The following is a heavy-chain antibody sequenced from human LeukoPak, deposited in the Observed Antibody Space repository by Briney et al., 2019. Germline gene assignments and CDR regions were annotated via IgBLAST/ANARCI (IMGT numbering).Heavy chain of an antibody. D-gene: IGHD2-15*01. CDR3: ARDFVYCSCGSCRYGDAFHI. V-gene: IGHV3-21*01. J-gene: IGHJ3*02. Sequence: GGSLRLSCAASGFTFSSYSMNWVRQAPGKGLEWVSSISSSSSYIYYADSVKGRFTISRDNAKNSLFLQMNSLRAEDTAVYYCARDFVYCSCGSCRYGDAFHIWGQGTMVSVSS. CDR1: GFTFSSYS. CDR2: ISSSSSYI.